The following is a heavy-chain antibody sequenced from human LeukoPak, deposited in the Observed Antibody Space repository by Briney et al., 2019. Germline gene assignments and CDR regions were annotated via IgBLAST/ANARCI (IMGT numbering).Heavy chain of an antibody. CDR3: AKVRDYSRSSFDN. Sequence: GGSLRLSCAASGFTFSSYGMHWVREAPGKGLEWVAVIPFNGNNEDYADSVKGRFTISRDNSKNTLYLQMNSLRAEDTGVYYCAKVRDYSRSSFDNWGQGTLVTVSS. CDR1: GFTFSSYG. V-gene: IGHV3-30*18. J-gene: IGHJ4*02. D-gene: IGHD6-6*01. CDR2: IPFNGNNE.